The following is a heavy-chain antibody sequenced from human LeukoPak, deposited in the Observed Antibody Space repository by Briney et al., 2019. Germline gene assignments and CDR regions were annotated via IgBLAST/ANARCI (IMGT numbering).Heavy chain of an antibody. CDR3: ARGKRVGATDFDY. CDR1: GGSISNYY. D-gene: IGHD1-26*01. V-gene: IGHV4-59*08. Sequence: SETLSLTCTVSGGSISNYYWSWIRQPPGKGLEWIGYIFYSGSTNYNPSLKSRVTISVDTSKNQFSLKLGSVTAADTAVYYCARGKRVGATDFDYWGQGTLVTVSS. J-gene: IGHJ4*02. CDR2: IFYSGST.